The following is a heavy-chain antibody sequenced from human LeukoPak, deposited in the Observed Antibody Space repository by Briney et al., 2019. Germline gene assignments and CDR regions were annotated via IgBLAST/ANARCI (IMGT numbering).Heavy chain of an antibody. J-gene: IGHJ4*02. CDR3: ATETISPFYYFDN. Sequence: PSETLSLTCTVSGVSISTYYWSWIRQPAGRGLEWIGHIYASGSTNYNPSLKSRVTMSVDTSRKQISLKLSSVTAADTAVYYCATETISPFYYFDNWGQGTLVTVSS. D-gene: IGHD4/OR15-4a*01. CDR1: GVSISTYY. V-gene: IGHV4-4*07. CDR2: IYASGST.